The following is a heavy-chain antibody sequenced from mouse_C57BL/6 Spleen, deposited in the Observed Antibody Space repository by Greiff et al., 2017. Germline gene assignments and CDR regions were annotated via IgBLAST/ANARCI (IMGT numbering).Heavy chain of an antibody. CDR2: IYPGSGST. V-gene: IGHV1-55*01. D-gene: IGHD2-4*01. CDR3: ARRPYDYDYFDY. CDR1: GYTFTSYW. Sequence: VQLQQPGAELVKPGASVKMSCKASGYTFTSYWITWVKQRPGQGLEWIGDIYPGSGSTNYNEKFKSKATLTVDTSSSTAYMHLSSLTSEDSAVYYCARRPYDYDYFDYWGQGTTLTVSS. J-gene: IGHJ2*01.